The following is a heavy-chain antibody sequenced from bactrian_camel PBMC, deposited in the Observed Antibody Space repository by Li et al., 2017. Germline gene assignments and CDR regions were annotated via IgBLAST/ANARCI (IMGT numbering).Heavy chain of an antibody. J-gene: IGHJ4*01. CDR3: AKGPRSDCYSQSWCSYEHNY. D-gene: IGHD3*01. CDR1: GLRASFYA. V-gene: IGHV3S42*01. Sequence: VQLVESGGGLVQPGGSLRLSCAASGLRASFYAMSWVRQAPGKGLEWVSTIGSGGDNRRYADSVKGRFTVSRDDAKNTLYLQLNSLESEDTAMYYCAKGPRSDCYSQSWCSYEHNYWGRGTQVTVS. CDR2: IGSGGDNR.